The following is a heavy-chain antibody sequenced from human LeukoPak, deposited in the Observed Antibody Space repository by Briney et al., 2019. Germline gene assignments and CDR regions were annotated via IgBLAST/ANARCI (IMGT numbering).Heavy chain of an antibody. CDR2: MNPNSGNT. J-gene: IGHJ4*02. CDR3: ARVPYSSGWSPVDY. CDR1: GYTFTGYY. D-gene: IGHD6-19*01. V-gene: IGHV1-8*03. Sequence: ASVKVSCKASGYTFTGYYMHWVRQAPGQGLEWMGWMNPNSGNTGYAQKFQGRVTITRDTSISTAYMELSSLRSEDTAVYYCARVPYSSGWSPVDYWGQGTLVTVSS.